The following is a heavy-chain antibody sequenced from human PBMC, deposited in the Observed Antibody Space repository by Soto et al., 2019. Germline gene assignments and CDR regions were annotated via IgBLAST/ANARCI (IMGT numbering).Heavy chain of an antibody. J-gene: IGHJ4*02. CDR2: ISYDGSNK. V-gene: IGHV3-30*18. CDR1: GFTFSSYG. Sequence: PGGSLRLSCAASGFTFSSYGMHWVSQAPGKGLEWVAVISYDGSNKYYADSVKGRFSISRDNSKNTLYLQMNSLRAEDTAVYYCAKDQSVATTDSRFDYWGQGTLVTVSS. CDR3: AKDQSVATTDSRFDY. D-gene: IGHD5-12*01.